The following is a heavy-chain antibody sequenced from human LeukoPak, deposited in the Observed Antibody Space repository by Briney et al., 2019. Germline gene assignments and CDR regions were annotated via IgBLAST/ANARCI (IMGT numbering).Heavy chain of an antibody. CDR3: ARLAHNQNLAVDY. D-gene: IGHD1-1*01. V-gene: IGHV4-39*01. CDR2: IYYSGST. J-gene: IGHJ4*02. CDR1: GGSISSSSYY. Sequence: SETLSLTCTVSGGSISSSSYYWGWIRQPPGKGQEWIGSIYYSGSTYYNPSLKSRVTISADTSKNQFSLKLSSVTAADTAVYYCARLAHNQNLAVDYWGQGTLVTVSS.